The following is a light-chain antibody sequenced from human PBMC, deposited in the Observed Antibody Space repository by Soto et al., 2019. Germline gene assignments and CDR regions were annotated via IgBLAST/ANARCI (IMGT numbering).Light chain of an antibody. J-gene: IGKJ5*01. V-gene: IGKV3-15*01. CDR2: GAS. CDR3: QQYNNCPPIT. CDR1: QSVSSN. Sequence: EIVMTQSPATLSVSPGERATLSCRASQSVSSNLSWYQQQPGQAPRLLIYGASTRATSIPARFSGSGSGTEFTLTISSLQSEDFAVYYCQQYNNCPPITFGQGTRLEIK.